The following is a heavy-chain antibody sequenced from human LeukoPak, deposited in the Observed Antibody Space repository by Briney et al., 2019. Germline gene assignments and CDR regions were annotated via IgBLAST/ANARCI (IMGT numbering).Heavy chain of an antibody. CDR3: AKSLPQNLRIAGAGTIFY. J-gene: IGHJ4*02. V-gene: IGHV3-30*18. CDR2: ISYDGSNK. Sequence: GGSLRLSCAASGFTFSSYGMHWVRQAPGKGLEWVAVISYDGSNKYYADSVKGRFTISRDNSKNTLYLQMNSLRAEDTAVYYCAKSLPQNLRIAGAGTIFYWGQGTLVTVSS. D-gene: IGHD6-19*01. CDR1: GFTFSSYG.